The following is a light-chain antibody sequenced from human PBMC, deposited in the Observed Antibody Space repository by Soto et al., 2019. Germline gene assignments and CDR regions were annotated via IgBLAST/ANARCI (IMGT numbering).Light chain of an antibody. CDR2: EVS. CDR3: SSYASAIARV. Sequence: QSALTQPASVSGSPGQSITISCTGTSSDIGGYNYVSWYQQHPGKVPKLMIFEVSNRPSGVSNRFSGSKSGNTASLTISGLQAEDEADYYCSSYASAIARVFGGGTQVTVL. V-gene: IGLV2-14*01. J-gene: IGLJ3*02. CDR1: SSDIGGYNY.